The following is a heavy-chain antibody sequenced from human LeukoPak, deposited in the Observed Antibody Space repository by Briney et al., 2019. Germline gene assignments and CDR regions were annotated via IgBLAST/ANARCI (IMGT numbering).Heavy chain of an antibody. CDR2: MNSNSGNT. CDR1: GYTFTRYD. V-gene: IGHV1-8*01. D-gene: IGHD6-13*01. CDR3: ARTAAAGSLWYYYYGMDV. Sequence: SVKVSCQVCGYTFTRYDINAVGQATCQGLDGIGWMNSNSGNTGYAHKFQGRVTMTRTTSISTAYMELSSLRSEDTAVYYCARTAAAGSLWYYYYGMDVWGQGTTVTVSS. J-gene: IGHJ6*02.